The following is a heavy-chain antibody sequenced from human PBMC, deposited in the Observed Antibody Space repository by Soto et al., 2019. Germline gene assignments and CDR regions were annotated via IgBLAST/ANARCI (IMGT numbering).Heavy chain of an antibody. CDR3: ASSGRGYSYRYWAGDAFDI. Sequence: EVQLVESGGGLVKPGGSLRLSCAASGFTFSSYSMNWVRQAPGQGLEWVSSISSSSSDIYYADSVKGRFTISRDNAKNSLYLQIHSLRAEDTAVYYCASSGRGYSYRYWAGDAFDIWGQGTMVTVSS. CDR1: GFTFSSYS. J-gene: IGHJ3*02. V-gene: IGHV3-21*01. CDR2: ISSSSSDI. D-gene: IGHD5-18*01.